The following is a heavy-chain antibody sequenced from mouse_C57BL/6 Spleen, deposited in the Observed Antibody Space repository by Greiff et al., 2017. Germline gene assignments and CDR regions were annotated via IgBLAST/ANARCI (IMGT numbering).Heavy chain of an antibody. CDR1: GYTFTSYW. J-gene: IGHJ4*01. V-gene: IGHV1-50*01. CDR3: ARGTTVVGMDY. CDR2: IDPSDSYT. Sequence: VQLQQSGAELVKPGASVKLSCKASGYTFTSYWMQWVKQRPGQGLEWIGEIDPSDSYTNYNQKFKGKATLTVDTSSSTAYMQLSSLTSEDSAVYYCARGTTVVGMDYWGQGTSVTVSS. D-gene: IGHD1-1*01.